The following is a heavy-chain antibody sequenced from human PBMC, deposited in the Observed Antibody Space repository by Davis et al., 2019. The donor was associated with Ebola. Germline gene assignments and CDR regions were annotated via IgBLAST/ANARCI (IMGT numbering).Heavy chain of an antibody. CDR2: ISYDGSTT. Sequence: GESLKISCAASGFTLSSNGMHWVRQAPGKGLEWVAVISYDGSTTFYADSVKGRFTISRDNSKNTLYLQMNGLRVEDTAIYYCAKDTSNIWFDIWGQGTMVTVSS. D-gene: IGHD1-1*01. CDR3: AKDTSNIWFDI. J-gene: IGHJ3*02. CDR1: GFTLSSNG. V-gene: IGHV3-33*05.